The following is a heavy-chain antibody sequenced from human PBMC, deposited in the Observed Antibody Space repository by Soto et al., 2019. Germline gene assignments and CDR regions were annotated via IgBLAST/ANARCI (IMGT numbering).Heavy chain of an antibody. J-gene: IGHJ4*02. CDR3: ARTITGYFWAGAY. Sequence: PGGSLRLSCAASGFTFNMYAMSWVRQAPGKGLEWVSGIGGSGANTHYADFVKGRFTISRDNSKNTLYLQMDSLRAEDTAIYYCARTITGYFWAGAYWGQGTLVTVSS. CDR1: GFTFNMYA. D-gene: IGHD1-1*01. V-gene: IGHV3-23*01. CDR2: IGGSGANT.